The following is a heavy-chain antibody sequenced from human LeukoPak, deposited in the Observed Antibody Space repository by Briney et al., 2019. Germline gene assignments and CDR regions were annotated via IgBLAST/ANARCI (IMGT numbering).Heavy chain of an antibody. CDR1: GFTFSSYD. Sequence: GGSLRLSCAASGFTFSSYDMNWIRQAPGKGLEWVSYISISSSTIYYADSVKGRFTISRDNAKNSLYLQMNSLRAEDTAIYYCAKGPPLFDPWGQGTLVTVSS. V-gene: IGHV3-48*01. J-gene: IGHJ5*02. CDR3: AKGPPLFDP. CDR2: ISISSSTI.